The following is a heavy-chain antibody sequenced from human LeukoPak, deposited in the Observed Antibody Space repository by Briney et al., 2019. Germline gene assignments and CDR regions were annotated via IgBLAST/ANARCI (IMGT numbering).Heavy chain of an antibody. D-gene: IGHD1-26*01. Sequence: ASVYVSCKASGYTLTGYYMHWVRQAPGQGLEWMGWNNPNSGGTNYAQKFQGRVTMTSDTSISTAYMELSRLTSDDTAVYYCARDRGIGRYDAFVIWGQGTMVTVSS. V-gene: IGHV1-2*02. CDR2: NNPNSGGT. J-gene: IGHJ3*02. CDR3: ARDRGIGRYDAFVI. CDR1: GYTLTGYY.